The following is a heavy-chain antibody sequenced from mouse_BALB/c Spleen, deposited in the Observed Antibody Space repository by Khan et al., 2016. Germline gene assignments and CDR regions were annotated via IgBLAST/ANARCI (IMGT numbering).Heavy chain of an antibody. Sequence: EVQLLETGGGLVQPGGSRGLSCESSGFTFSGFWMSWVRQTPGKTLEWIGDINSDGSAINYAPSIKDRFTIFRDNDKSTLYLQMSTVRSEDTAMFFCMRCDGYYWYFDVWGAGTTVTVSS. CDR2: INSDGSAI. CDR3: MRCDGYYWYFDV. CDR1: GFTFSGFW. V-gene: IGHV11-2*02. J-gene: IGHJ1*01. D-gene: IGHD2-3*01.